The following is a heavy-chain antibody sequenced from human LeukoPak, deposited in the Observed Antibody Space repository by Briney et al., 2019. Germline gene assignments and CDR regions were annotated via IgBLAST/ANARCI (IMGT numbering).Heavy chain of an antibody. J-gene: IGHJ4*02. CDR3: ARQYSRVARAFVSALGGSHSSIDY. CDR2: IYYSGST. Sequence: PSETLSLTWLLASGLITIRSYDWGWIRQPPGKGLEWIGSIYYSGSTYYNPSLKSRVTISVDTSKNQFSLMLSSVTAADTAVYYCARQYSRVARAFVSALGGSHSSIDYWGQGTLVTVSS. D-gene: IGHD2-2*01. V-gene: IGHV4-39*01. CDR1: SGLITIRSYD.